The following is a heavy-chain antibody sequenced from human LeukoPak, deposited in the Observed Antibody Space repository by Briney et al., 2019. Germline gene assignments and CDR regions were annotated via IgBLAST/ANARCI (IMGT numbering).Heavy chain of an antibody. Sequence: ASVKVSCKVSGYTLTELSMHWVRQAPGKGLEWMGGFDPEDGETIYAQKFQGRVTMTEDTSTDTAYMELSSLRSEDTAVYYCATVVIVATNRRFDYWGRGTLVTVSS. V-gene: IGHV1-24*01. J-gene: IGHJ4*02. CDR2: FDPEDGET. CDR3: ATVVIVATNRRFDY. D-gene: IGHD5-12*01. CDR1: GYTLTELS.